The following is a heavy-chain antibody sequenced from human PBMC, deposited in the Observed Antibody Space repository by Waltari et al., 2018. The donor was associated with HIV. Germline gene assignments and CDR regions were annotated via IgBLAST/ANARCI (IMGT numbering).Heavy chain of an antibody. CDR3: AKDLAPDGSHGWSLDY. Sequence: EVQLVESGEGLVQPGRSLRLSCAASGFTFDDYAMSWVGHAPGNGVELSSGIRSKSGSIGYADSEKSRFTISRDNAKSSLYLQMNSLIADDTTLNYCAKDLAPDGSHGWSLDYWGQGTLVTVSS. V-gene: IGHV3-9*01. CDR2: IRSKSGSI. D-gene: IGHD6-19*01. CDR1: GFTFDDYA. J-gene: IGHJ4*02.